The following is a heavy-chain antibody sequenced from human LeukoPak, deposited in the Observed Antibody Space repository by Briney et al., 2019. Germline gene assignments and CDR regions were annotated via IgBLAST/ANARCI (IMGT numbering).Heavy chain of an antibody. Sequence: PSETLSLTCTVSGGSISSYYWSWIRQPAGKGLEWIGRIYTSGSTNYNPSLKSRVTMSVDTSKNQFSLNLSSVTAADTAVCYCARFLSWRDAFDIWGQGTMVTVSS. J-gene: IGHJ3*02. V-gene: IGHV4-4*07. CDR1: GGSISSYY. CDR3: ARFLSWRDAFDI. D-gene: IGHD6-13*01. CDR2: IYTSGST.